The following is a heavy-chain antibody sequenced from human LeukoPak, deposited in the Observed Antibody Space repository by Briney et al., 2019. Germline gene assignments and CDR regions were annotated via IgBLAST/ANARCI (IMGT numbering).Heavy chain of an antibody. CDR2: INYSGTT. Sequence: SETLSLTCTVSGDSISSGDYYWSWARQHPGKGLEWIAYINYSGTTYYNPSLTSRVTIPVDTSKNQFSLKLSSVTAADTAVYYCARTYCRGGTCYSWDYWGQGTLVTVSS. J-gene: IGHJ4*02. CDR3: ARTYCRGGTCYSWDY. CDR1: GDSISSGDYY. V-gene: IGHV4-31*03. D-gene: IGHD2-15*01.